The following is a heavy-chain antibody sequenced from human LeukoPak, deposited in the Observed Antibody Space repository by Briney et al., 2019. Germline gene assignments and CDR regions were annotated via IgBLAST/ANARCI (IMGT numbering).Heavy chain of an antibody. Sequence: PGGSLRLSCAASGFPLSSYSINWFRQAPGKGLEWVAYISASGSNIYYVDSVKGRFTVSRDNPKSSLFLQMNSPRAEDTAVYYCARDKGSYFDYWGQGALVTVSS. D-gene: IGHD2-15*01. CDR2: ISASGSNI. J-gene: IGHJ4*02. CDR3: ARDKGSYFDY. CDR1: GFPLSSYS. V-gene: IGHV3-48*01.